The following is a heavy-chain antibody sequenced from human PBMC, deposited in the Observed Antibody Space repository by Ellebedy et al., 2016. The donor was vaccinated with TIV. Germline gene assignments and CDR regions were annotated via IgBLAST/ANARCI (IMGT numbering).Heavy chain of an antibody. J-gene: IGHJ4*02. CDR2: IYHSGST. CDR1: GASISSYY. D-gene: IGHD6-13*01. CDR3: ARGPTTETKAASGSAHI. Sequence: PSETLSLTCTVSGASISSYYFFWIRQPAGKGLEWIGRIYHSGSTKYNPSLESRVTMSVDTSKNQISLKVNSLTAADTAVYYCARGPTTETKAASGSAHIWGQGTLVIVSS. V-gene: IGHV4-4*07.